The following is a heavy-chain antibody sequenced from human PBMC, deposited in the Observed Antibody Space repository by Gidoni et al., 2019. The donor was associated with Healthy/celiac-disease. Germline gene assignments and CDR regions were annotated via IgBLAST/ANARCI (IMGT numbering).Heavy chain of an antibody. CDR3: ATPTTVTTKYFQH. CDR2: INHSGST. Sequence: QVQLQQWGAGLLTPSETLSPTCAVDGGSFSGYSWSWIRQPPGKGLGWVGEINHSGSTNYNPSLKSRVTISVDTSKNQFSLKLSSVTAADTAVYYCATPTTVTTKYFQHWGQGTLVTVSS. J-gene: IGHJ1*01. V-gene: IGHV4-34*01. D-gene: IGHD4-17*01. CDR1: GGSFSGYS.